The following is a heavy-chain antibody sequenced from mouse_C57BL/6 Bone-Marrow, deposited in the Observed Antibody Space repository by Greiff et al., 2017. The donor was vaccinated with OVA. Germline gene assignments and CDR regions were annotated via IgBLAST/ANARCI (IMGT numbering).Heavy chain of an antibody. Sequence: EVHLVESGGGLVKPGGSLKLSCAASGFTFSDYGMHWVRQAPEKGLEWVAYISSGSSTIYYADTVKGRFTISRDNAKNTLFLQMTSLRSEDTAMYYCARESGNDRDYWGQGTLVTVSA. CDR2: ISSGSSTI. J-gene: IGHJ3*01. CDR1: GFTFSDYG. V-gene: IGHV5-17*01. CDR3: ARESGNDRDY. D-gene: IGHD2-12*01.